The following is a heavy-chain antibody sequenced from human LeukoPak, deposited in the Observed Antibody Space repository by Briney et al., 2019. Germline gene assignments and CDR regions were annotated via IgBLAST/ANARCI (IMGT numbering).Heavy chain of an antibody. CDR1: GYTFTGYY. CDR2: INPNSGGT. V-gene: IGHV1-2*02. D-gene: IGHD3-3*01. J-gene: IGHJ5*02. Sequence: ASVKVSCKASGYTFTGYYMHWVRQAPGQGLEWMGWINPNSGGTNYAQKFQGRVTMTRDTSISTAYMELSRLRSDDTTVYYCARSHGGITIRNWFDPWGQGTLVTVSS. CDR3: ARSHGGITIRNWFDP.